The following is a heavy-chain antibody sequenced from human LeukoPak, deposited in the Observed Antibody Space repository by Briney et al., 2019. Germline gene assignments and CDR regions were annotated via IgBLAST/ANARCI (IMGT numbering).Heavy chain of an antibody. V-gene: IGHV3-23*01. J-gene: IGHJ4*02. D-gene: IGHD2-21*01. CDR2: ITADSSST. Sequence: QTGGSLRLSCAASGFIFSSNAMTWVRQPPGRGLESVSAITADSSSTYYADSVKGRFTISRDNSRNTLYLQMNSLRAEDTAVYYCARDHRGIYSPFDYWGQGTLVIVSS. CDR1: GFIFSSNA. CDR3: ARDHRGIYSPFDY.